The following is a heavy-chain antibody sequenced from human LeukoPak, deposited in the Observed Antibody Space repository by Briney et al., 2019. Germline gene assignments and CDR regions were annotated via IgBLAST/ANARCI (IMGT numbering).Heavy chain of an antibody. Sequence: GESLKISCKGSGYSFTSYWIGWVRQMPGKGLEWMGIIYPGDSDTRYSPSFQGQVTISADKSISTAYLRWSSLKASDTAMYYCARGGSHRYCSSTSCYTEGAYFDYWGQGTLVTVSS. CDR1: GYSFTSYW. V-gene: IGHV5-51*01. J-gene: IGHJ4*02. D-gene: IGHD2-2*02. CDR3: ARGGSHRYCSSTSCYTEGAYFDY. CDR2: IYPGDSDT.